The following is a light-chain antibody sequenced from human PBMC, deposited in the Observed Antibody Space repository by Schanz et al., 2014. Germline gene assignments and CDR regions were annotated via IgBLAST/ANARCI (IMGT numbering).Light chain of an antibody. Sequence: QSVLTQPRSVSGSPGQSVTISCTGTSSDVGGYNYVSWYQQHPGKAPKLMIYDVTKRPSGVPHRFSGSKSGNAASLTISGLQAEDEADYYCSAYVQGRNFVAFGGGTKLTVL. CDR3: SAYVQGRNFVA. CDR1: SSDVGGYNY. V-gene: IGLV2-11*01. CDR2: DVT. J-gene: IGLJ2*01.